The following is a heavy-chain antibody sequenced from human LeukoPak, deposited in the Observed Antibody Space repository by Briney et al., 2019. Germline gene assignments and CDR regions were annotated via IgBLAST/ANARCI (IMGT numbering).Heavy chain of an antibody. CDR1: GYSFTSYW. CDR3: ARHSSRWYSYYYYGMDV. J-gene: IGHJ6*02. CDR2: IYPGDSDT. D-gene: IGHD6-13*01. V-gene: IGHV5-51*01. Sequence: PGESLKISCKGSGYSFTSYWISWVRQTPGKGLEWMGIIYPGDSDTRYSPSFQGQVTISADKSISTAYLQWSSLKASDTAMYYCARHSSRWYSYYYYGMDVWGQGTTVTVSS.